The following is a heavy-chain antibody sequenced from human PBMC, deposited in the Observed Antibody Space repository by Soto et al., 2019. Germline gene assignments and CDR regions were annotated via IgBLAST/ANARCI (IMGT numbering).Heavy chain of an antibody. CDR1: GFTFSSYA. CDR3: AKDAAWDPYRDAFDI. V-gene: IGHV3-23*01. J-gene: IGHJ3*02. D-gene: IGHD1-26*01. CDR2: ISGSGGST. Sequence: GGSLRLSCAASGFTFSSYAMSWVRQAPGKGLEWVSAISGSGGSTYYADSVKGRFTISRDNSKNTLYLQMNSLRAEDTAVYYCAKDAAWDPYRDAFDIWAKGQWSPSPQ.